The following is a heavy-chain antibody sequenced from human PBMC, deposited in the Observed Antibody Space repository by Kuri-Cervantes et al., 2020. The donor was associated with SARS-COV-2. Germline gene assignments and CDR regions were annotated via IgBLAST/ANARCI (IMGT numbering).Heavy chain of an antibody. D-gene: IGHD2-2*01. CDR3: ARGPHCSSTSCNRDY. CDR2: MYYSGST. J-gene: IGHJ4*02. V-gene: IGHV4-39*07. Sequence: SETLSLTCTVSAGSISSSSYYWGWIRQPPGKGLEWIGSMYYSGSTFYNPSLKSRVTISVDTSKNQFSLKLSSVTAADTAVYYCARGPHCSSTSCNRDYWGQGTLVTVSS. CDR1: AGSISSSSYY.